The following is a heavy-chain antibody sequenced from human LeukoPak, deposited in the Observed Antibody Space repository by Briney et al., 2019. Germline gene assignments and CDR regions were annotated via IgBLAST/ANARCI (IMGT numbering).Heavy chain of an antibody. CDR1: GYTFTSYG. V-gene: IGHV1-18*01. J-gene: IGHJ6*03. CDR2: ISAYNGNT. D-gene: IGHD3-3*01. CDR3: ARVRNDFWSGPTPGYYYMGV. Sequence: ASVKVSCKASGYTFTSYGISWVRQAPGQGLEWMGWISAYNGNTNYAQKLQGRVTMTTDTSTSTAYMELRSLRSDDTAVYYCARVRNDFWSGPTPGYYYMGVWGKGTTVTVSS.